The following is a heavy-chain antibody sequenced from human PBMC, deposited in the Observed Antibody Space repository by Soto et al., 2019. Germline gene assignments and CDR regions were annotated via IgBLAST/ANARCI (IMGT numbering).Heavy chain of an antibody. V-gene: IGHV4-59*01. CDR1: GGSISSYY. CDR2: IYYSGST. J-gene: IGHJ4*02. CDR3: ARTYSSGWYGGDYYFDY. D-gene: IGHD6-19*01. Sequence: SETLSLTCTVSGGSISSYYWSWIRQPPGKGLEWIGYIYYSGSTNYNPSLKSRVTISVDTSKNQFSLKLSSVTATDTAVYYCARTYSSGWYGGDYYFDYWGQGTLVTVSS.